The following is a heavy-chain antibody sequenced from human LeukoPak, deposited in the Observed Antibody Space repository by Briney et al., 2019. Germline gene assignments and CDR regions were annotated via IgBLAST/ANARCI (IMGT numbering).Heavy chain of an antibody. CDR2: IGWNSASI. CDR1: GFIFDDYA. CDR3: AKDLRYSGSYLFDC. J-gene: IGHJ4*02. V-gene: IGHV3-9*01. D-gene: IGHD1-26*01. Sequence: QTGGPLRLSCAASGFIFDDYAMHWVRQAPGKGLEWVSGIGWNSASIDYADSVKGRFTISRDNAKNSLYLQMNSLRDEDTALYYCAKDLRYSGSYLFDCWGQGTLVTVSS.